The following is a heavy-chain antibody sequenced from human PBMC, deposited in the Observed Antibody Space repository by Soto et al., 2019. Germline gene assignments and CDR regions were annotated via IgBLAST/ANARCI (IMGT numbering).Heavy chain of an antibody. CDR1: GDTFSTYT. J-gene: IGHJ4*02. CDR2: IIPMLGMS. CDR3: ARSYGSGSRAFDF. V-gene: IGHV1-69*02. Sequence: QVHLVQSGAEVKKPGSSVKVSCKASGDTFSTYTINWVRQAPGQRLEWMGRIIPMLGMSNYALKFQGRVTSTADSSTTTVYRHLGGRSSDATAVYSWARSYGSGSRAFDFWGQEPRVTVSS. D-gene: IGHD3-10*01.